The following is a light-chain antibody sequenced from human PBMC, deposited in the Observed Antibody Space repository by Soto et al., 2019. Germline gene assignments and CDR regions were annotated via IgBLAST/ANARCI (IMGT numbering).Light chain of an antibody. Sequence: DIVMTQSPDALAVSLGERATINCKSSQSILYTSNNKNYLGWYQKKPGQPPKLLIYCAYTRESGVPYQFSGSGSGADLPLTVCSMHAEDVAVYSGQQYYSTALTFGQGAKVEIK. CDR3: QQYYSTALT. CDR1: QSILYTSNNKNY. CDR2: CAY. J-gene: IGKJ1*01. V-gene: IGKV4-1*01.